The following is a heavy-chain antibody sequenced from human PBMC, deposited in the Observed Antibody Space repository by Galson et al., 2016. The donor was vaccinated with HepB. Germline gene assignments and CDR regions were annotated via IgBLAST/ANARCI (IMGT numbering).Heavy chain of an antibody. V-gene: IGHV3-21*01. CDR2: ISRGSGYI. D-gene: IGHD5-18*01. CDR3: CVDTAMDYVFDY. CDR1: GFTFSTYN. Sequence: SLRLSCASSGFTFSTYNMNWVRQAPGKRLEWVSSISRGSGYIYYADSVKGRFTISRANAKNSLYLQMNSLRAEYTAVYYCCVDTAMDYVFDYWGQGTLVTVSS. J-gene: IGHJ4*02.